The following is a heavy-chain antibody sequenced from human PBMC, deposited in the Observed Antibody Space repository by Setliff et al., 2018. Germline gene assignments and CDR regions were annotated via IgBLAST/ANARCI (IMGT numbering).Heavy chain of an antibody. J-gene: IGHJ4*02. Sequence: ASVKVSCKASGYIFTDYGVSWVRQAPGQGLEWVGWISPHNGKTYYAPKFQDRITLTTDTSTNTGYLELRGLTSEDTAVYYCARMSTGGPYYDHWGQGTLVTVSS. CDR1: GYIFTDYG. D-gene: IGHD2-15*01. V-gene: IGHV1-18*01. CDR3: ARMSTGGPYYDH. CDR2: ISPHNGKT.